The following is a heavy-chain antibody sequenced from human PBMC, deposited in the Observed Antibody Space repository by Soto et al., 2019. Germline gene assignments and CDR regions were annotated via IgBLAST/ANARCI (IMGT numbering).Heavy chain of an antibody. D-gene: IGHD1-1*01. V-gene: IGHV1-8*01. Sequence: QVQLVQSGAEVKKPGASVKVSCKASGYTFITYDINWVRQAPGQGLEWMGWMNPYNGNAGYAQKFQGRVTMTRNTSISPAYMELTSLKSNDTAVYFCARRKERSGPHYFDSWGQGTLVTVSS. CDR3: ARRKERSGPHYFDS. CDR1: GYTFITYD. CDR2: MNPYNGNA. J-gene: IGHJ4*02.